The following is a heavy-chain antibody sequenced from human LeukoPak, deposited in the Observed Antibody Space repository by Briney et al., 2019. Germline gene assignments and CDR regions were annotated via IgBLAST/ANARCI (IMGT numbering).Heavy chain of an antibody. D-gene: IGHD6-6*01. CDR3: ARDRSSSSFDY. J-gene: IGHJ4*02. V-gene: IGHV1-18*01. Sequence: ASVKVSCKASGYTFTTYGISWARQAPGQGLEWMGWISGYNGNTNYAQKLQGRVTMTTDTSTSTGYMELRSLRSDDTAVYYCARDRSSSSFDYWGQGTLVTVSS. CDR1: GYTFTTYG. CDR2: ISGYNGNT.